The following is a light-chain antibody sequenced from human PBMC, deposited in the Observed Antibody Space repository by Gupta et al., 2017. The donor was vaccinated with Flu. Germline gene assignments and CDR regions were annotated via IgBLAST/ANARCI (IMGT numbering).Light chain of an antibody. V-gene: IGKV1-5*03. CDR2: EAA. J-gene: IGKJ1*01. Sequence: DLQMTQSPSTLSASVGDRVSITCRASQSVTRSLAWYQQKPGEAPNLLIHEAATLESGVPSRFSGGGSGTDFTLTISSLQPDDFATYFCLQDHSFWTFGQGTRVEIK. CDR1: QSVTRS. CDR3: LQDHSFWT.